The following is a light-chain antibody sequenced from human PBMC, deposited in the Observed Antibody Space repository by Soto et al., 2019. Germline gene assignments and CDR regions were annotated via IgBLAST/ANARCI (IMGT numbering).Light chain of an antibody. CDR1: QSVSSN. Sequence: EIVLTQSPATLSVSPGDRAPLXCRASQSVSSNLAWYQQKPGQAPRLLIYGASTRATGIPARFSGSGSGTEFTLTISSLQSEDFAVYYCQQYNNWPRTFGQGTKVDI. CDR2: GAS. CDR3: QQYNNWPRT. J-gene: IGKJ1*01. V-gene: IGKV3-15*01.